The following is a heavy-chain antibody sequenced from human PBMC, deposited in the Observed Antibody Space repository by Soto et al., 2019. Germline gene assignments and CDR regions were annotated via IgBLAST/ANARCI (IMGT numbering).Heavy chain of an antibody. J-gene: IGHJ5*02. CDR3: ARDSTSWYYWFDP. V-gene: IGHV3-23*01. D-gene: IGHD2-2*01. CDR2: LSGSGSNT. Sequence: GGSLRLSCAASGFTFSSYAMSWVRQAPGKGLEWVSSLSGSGSNTYYVDSVKGRFTISRDNSKNTLYLQMNSLRAEDTAVYYCARDSTSWYYWFDPWGQGTLVTVSS. CDR1: GFTFSSYA.